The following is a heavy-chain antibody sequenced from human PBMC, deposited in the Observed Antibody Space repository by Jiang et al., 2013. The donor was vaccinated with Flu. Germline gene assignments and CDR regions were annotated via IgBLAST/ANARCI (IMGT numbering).Heavy chain of an antibody. V-gene: IGHV1-3*04. Sequence: GLEWMGMEQQLAMVTQNNSQNFQGRVTFTRDTSASTAFMELSSLKSEDTAVYYCARGLWGYNYGYSVYWGQGTLVTVSS. CDR3: ARGLWGYNYGYSVY. J-gene: IGHJ4*02. D-gene: IGHD5-18*01. CDR2: QQLAMVT.